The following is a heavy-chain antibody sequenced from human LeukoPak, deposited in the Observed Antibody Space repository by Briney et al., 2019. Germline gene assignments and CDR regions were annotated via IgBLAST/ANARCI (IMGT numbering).Heavy chain of an antibody. V-gene: IGHV1-2*02. CDR1: GYTFTGYY. Sequence: ASVKVSCKASGYTFTGYYMHWVRQAPGQGLEWMGWINPNSGGTNYALKFQGRVTMTRDTSISTAYMELSRLRSDDTAVYYCARDQNSWGLSFDYWGQGTLITVSS. D-gene: IGHD6-13*01. CDR2: INPNSGGT. CDR3: ARDQNSWGLSFDY. J-gene: IGHJ4*02.